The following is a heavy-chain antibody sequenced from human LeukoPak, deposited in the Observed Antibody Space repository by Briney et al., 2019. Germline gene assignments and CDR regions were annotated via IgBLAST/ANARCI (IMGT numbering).Heavy chain of an antibody. V-gene: IGHV3-23*01. CDR1: GFTFSSYA. CDR2: ICGSGGST. Sequence: RGSLRLSCAASGFTFSSYAMSWVRQAPGKGLEWVSDICGSGGSTYYADSVKGRITISRDNSKNTLYLQMNSLRAEDTAVYYCAKVMTRTMVRGVPPSDYWGQGTLVTVPS. J-gene: IGHJ4*02. D-gene: IGHD3-10*01. CDR3: AKVMTRTMVRGVPPSDY.